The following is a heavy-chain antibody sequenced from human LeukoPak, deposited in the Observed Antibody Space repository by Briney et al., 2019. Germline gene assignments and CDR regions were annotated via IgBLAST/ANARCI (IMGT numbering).Heavy chain of an antibody. J-gene: IGHJ4*02. Sequence: SETLSLTCTVSGGSISSHCWSWIRQPPGKGLEWIGYIYYSGTTNYNPSLKSRVTISVDTSKNQFSLKLSSVTAADTAVYYCARGVYIAAAQYGYWGQGTLVTVSS. CDR1: GGSISSHC. D-gene: IGHD6-13*01. V-gene: IGHV4-59*11. CDR3: ARGVYIAAAQYGY. CDR2: IYYSGTT.